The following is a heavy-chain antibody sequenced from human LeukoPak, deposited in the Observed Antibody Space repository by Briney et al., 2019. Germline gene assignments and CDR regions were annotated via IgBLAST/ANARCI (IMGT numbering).Heavy chain of an antibody. J-gene: IGHJ4*02. CDR2: ISWDGGST. Sequence: GGSLRLSCAASGFTFDDYTMHWVRQAPGKGLEWVSLISWDGGSTYYADSVKGRFTISRDNAKNSLYLQMNSLRAEDTAVYYCTSTIETYGSSWYYPDYWGQGTLVTVSS. V-gene: IGHV3-43*01. D-gene: IGHD6-13*01. CDR1: GFTFDDYT. CDR3: TSTIETYGSSWYYPDY.